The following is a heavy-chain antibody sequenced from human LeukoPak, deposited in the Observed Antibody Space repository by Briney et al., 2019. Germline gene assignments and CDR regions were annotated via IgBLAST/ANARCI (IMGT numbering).Heavy chain of an antibody. CDR3: TGGFGHNWSPFEN. CDR1: GFTVGNNY. V-gene: IGHV3-66*01. Sequence: PGGSLRLSCAASGFTVGNNYMNWVRQAPGKGLEWVSLIFSHGETSYADSVKGRFTISRDNAKNTLSLQMNSLTDDDTALYYCTGGFGHNWSPFENWGQGTLVTVSS. D-gene: IGHD1-1*01. CDR2: IFSHGET. J-gene: IGHJ4*02.